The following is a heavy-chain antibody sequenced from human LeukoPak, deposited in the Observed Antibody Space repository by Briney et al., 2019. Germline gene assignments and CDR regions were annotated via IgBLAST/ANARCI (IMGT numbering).Heavy chain of an antibody. D-gene: IGHD3-9*01. CDR1: GASMSVYY. J-gene: IGHJ4*02. CDR3: VGRVRYFGQNDY. V-gene: IGHV4-59*08. CDR2: INYTGST. Sequence: KPSETLSFTCTASGASMSVYYWSWIRQPPGKGLEWIGYINYTGSTNYNPSLKSRVTMSVDTSKNQISLKLSSVTAADSAVYYCVGRVRYFGQNDYWGQGTLVTVSS.